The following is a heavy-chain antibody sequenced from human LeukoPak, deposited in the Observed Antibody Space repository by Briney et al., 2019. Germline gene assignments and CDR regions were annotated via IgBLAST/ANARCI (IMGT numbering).Heavy chain of an antibody. CDR2: MNPNSGNT. J-gene: IGHJ4*02. CDR3: ARGVAVAGTTDIDDY. CDR1: GGTLSSYA. V-gene: IGHV1-8*02. D-gene: IGHD6-19*01. Sequence: ASVKVSCKASGGTLSSYAINWVRQATGQGLEWMGWMNPNSGNTGYAQKFQGRVTMTRNTSISTAYMELSSLRSEDTAVYYCARGVAVAGTTDIDDYWGQGTLVTVSS.